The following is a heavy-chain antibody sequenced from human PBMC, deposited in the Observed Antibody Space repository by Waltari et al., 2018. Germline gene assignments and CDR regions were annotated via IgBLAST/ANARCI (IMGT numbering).Heavy chain of an antibody. J-gene: IGHJ4*02. V-gene: IGHV4-4*02. CDR1: GGSIRSSNW. D-gene: IGHD2-2*01. Sequence: QVQLQESGPGLVKPSGTLSLTCAVSGGSIRSSNWWSWVRPPPGKGLEWIGEIYHSGSTNYHPTLKSRVTISVDKSKNQFSLKLSAATAADTALYYCASLPAAATPYDYWGQGTLVTVSS. CDR3: ASLPAAATPYDY. CDR2: IYHSGST.